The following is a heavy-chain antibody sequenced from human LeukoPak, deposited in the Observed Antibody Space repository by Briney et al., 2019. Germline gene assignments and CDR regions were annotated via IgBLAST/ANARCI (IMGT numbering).Heavy chain of an antibody. J-gene: IGHJ4*02. CDR1: GYTFTGHD. V-gene: IGHV1-2*02. CDR2: INPNNGAT. CDR3: ARKSLWTVDF. Sequence: ASVKVSCKASGYTFTGHDLHWVRQAPGQGLEWMAWINPNNGATDYAQKFQDRVTVTRDTSISTVYMELRSLTSDDTAVYYCARKSLWTVDFWGQGTLVSVSS. D-gene: IGHD3/OR15-3a*01.